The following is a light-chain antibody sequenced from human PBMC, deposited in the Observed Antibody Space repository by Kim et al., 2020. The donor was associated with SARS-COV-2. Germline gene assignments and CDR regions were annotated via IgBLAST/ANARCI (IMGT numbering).Light chain of an antibody. CDR3: SSYTTGRTYVM. CDR1: SSDY. J-gene: IGLJ3*02. Sequence: QSVLTQPASVSGSPGQSITISCTGTSSDYVAWYQQLPGKAPKLLIYDVNKRPSGVSSRFSASRSGNTASLTISGLQAEDEAEYHCSSYTTGRTYVMFGGGTQLTVL. CDR2: DVN. V-gene: IGLV2-14*03.